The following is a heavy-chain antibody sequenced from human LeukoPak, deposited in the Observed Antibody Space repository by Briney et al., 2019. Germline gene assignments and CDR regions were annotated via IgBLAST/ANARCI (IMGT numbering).Heavy chain of an antibody. D-gene: IGHD3-22*01. J-gene: IGHJ3*02. Sequence: ASVKVSCKVSGYTLTELSMHWVRQAPGKGHEWMGGFDPEDGETIYAQKFQGRVTMTEDTSTDTAYMELSSLRSEDTAVYYCATDLGYYYDRRGAFDIWGQGTMVTVSS. CDR2: FDPEDGET. V-gene: IGHV1-24*01. CDR1: GYTLTELS. CDR3: ATDLGYYYDRRGAFDI.